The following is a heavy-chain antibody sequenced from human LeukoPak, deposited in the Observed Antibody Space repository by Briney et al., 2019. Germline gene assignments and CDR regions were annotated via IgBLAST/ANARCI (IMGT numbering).Heavy chain of an antibody. CDR2: INPNSGGT. D-gene: IGHD2-15*01. CDR3: ARTRSCQDY. V-gene: IGHV1-2*02. CDR1: GGTFSSYA. J-gene: IGHJ4*02. Sequence: ASVKVSCKASGGTFSSYAISWVRQAPGQGLEWMGWINPNSGGTNYAQKFQGRVTMTRDTSISTAYMELSRLRSDDTAVYYCARTRSCQDYWGQGTLVTVSS.